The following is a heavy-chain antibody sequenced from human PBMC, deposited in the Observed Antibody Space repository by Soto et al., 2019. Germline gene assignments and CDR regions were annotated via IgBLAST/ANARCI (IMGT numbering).Heavy chain of an antibody. V-gene: IGHV3-64D*08. CDR3: VKNRGSSSWYLKHYYYYGMDV. CDR2: ISSNGGST. CDR1: GFTFSSYA. D-gene: IGHD6-13*01. Sequence: GGSLRLSCSASGFTFSSYAMHWVRQAPGKGLEYVSAISSNGGSTYYADSVKGRFTISRDNSKNTLYLQMSSLRAEDTAVYYCVKNRGSSSWYLKHYYYYGMDVWGQGTTVTVSS. J-gene: IGHJ6*02.